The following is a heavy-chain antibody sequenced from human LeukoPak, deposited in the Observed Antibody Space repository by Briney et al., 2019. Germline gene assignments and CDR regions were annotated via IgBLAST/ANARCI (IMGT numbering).Heavy chain of an antibody. D-gene: IGHD3-3*01. CDR2: ISYDGSKK. CDR1: GFTFRTYG. J-gene: IGHJ6*02. V-gene: IGHV3-30*18. CDR3: AKDMGGGSRTYYDFWSFYYYGMDV. Sequence: PGRSLRPSCAPSGFTFRTYGMHWVRGAPGKGLEGVAVISYDGSKKYPADAVKGRFTISRDNSKNTMYLQMNSLRAEDTAVYYCAKDMGGGSRTYYDFWSFYYYGMDVWGQGITVTVSS.